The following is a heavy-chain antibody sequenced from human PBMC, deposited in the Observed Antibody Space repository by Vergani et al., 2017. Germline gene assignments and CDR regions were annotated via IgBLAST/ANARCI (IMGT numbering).Heavy chain of an antibody. Sequence: QLQLQESGPGLVKPSETLSLTCTVSGGSISSSSYYWGWIRQPPGKGLEWIGSIYHSGSTYYNPSLKSRVTISVDTSKNQFSLKLSSVTAADTAVYYCASQRRYDSSGQGAFDIWGQGTMVTVSS. CDR1: GGSISSSSYY. D-gene: IGHD3-22*01. CDR2: IYHSGST. CDR3: ASQRRYDSSGQGAFDI. J-gene: IGHJ3*02. V-gene: IGHV4-39*07.